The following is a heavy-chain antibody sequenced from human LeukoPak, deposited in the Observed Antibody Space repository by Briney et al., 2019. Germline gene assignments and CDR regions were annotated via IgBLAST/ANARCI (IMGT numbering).Heavy chain of an antibody. CDR1: GFTFSSYG. CDR3: AKDGVRGYSYGLADY. D-gene: IGHD5-18*01. J-gene: IGHJ4*02. V-gene: IGHV3-33*06. CDR2: IWYDGSNK. Sequence: GGSLRLSCAASGFTFSSYGMRWVRQAPGKGLEWVAVIWYDGSNKYYADSVKGRFTISRDNSKNTLYLQMNSLRAEDTAVYYCAKDGVRGYSYGLADYWGQGTLVTVSS.